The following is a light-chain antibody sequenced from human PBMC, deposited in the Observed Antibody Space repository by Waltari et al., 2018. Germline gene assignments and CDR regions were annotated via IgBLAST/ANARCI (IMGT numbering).Light chain of an antibody. CDR1: QRVSSY. CDR2: ATS. V-gene: IGKV1-39*01. CDR3: QQSYSLFT. J-gene: IGKJ3*01. Sequence: DIQMTQFPSSLSASVGDRVSISCRASQRVSSYLNWYQQKPGKAPKLLIYATSSLQSGVPSRFSGSGSGTDFTLTISSLQPEAFATYYCQQSYSLFTFGPGTKVDMK.